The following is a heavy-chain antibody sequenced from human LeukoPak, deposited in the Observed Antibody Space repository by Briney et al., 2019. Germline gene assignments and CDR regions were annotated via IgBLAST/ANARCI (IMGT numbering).Heavy chain of an antibody. V-gene: IGHV4-4*07. CDR2: INISGNT. CDR3: TREATANSGGYYFDY. D-gene: IGHD6-25*01. Sequence: SETLSLTCTVSGGSIGSNYWSWVRQPAGKGLEWVGRINISGNTNYNPSLKSRVTMSVDTSKNQFSLRLYFVTAADTAVYYCTREATANSGGYYFDYWGQGTLVTVSS. CDR1: GGSIGSNY. J-gene: IGHJ4*02.